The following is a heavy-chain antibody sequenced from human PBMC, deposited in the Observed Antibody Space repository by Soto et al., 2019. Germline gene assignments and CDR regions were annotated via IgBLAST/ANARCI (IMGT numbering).Heavy chain of an antibody. Sequence: RKGLEWIGEINHSGSTNYNPSLKSRVTISVDTSKNQFSLRLSSVTAADTSVYYCGRHNGYIDGYFGNWGERTLLTLSS. CDR3: GRHNGYIDGYFGN. V-gene: IGHV4-34*01. D-gene: IGHD1-1*01. J-gene: IGHJ4*02. CDR2: INHSGST.